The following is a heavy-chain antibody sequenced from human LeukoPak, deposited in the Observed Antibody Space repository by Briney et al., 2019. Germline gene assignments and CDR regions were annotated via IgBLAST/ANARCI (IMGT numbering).Heavy chain of an antibody. CDR2: IYTSGST. V-gene: IGHV4-61*02. J-gene: IGHJ3*02. CDR3: ARGTDAFDI. Sequence: SETPSLTCAVSGGSISSGGYSWSWIRQPAGKGLEWIGRIYTSGSTNYNPSLKSRVTMSVDTSKNQFSPKLSSVTAADTAVYYCARGTDAFDIWGQGTLVTVSS. CDR1: GGSISSGGYS.